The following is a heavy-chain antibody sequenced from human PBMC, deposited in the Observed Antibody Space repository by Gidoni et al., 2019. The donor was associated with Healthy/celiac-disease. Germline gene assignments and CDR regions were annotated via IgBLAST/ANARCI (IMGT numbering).Heavy chain of an antibody. CDR2: INHSGST. Sequence: QVQLQQWGAGLLKPSETLSLTCAVYGGSFSGYYWSWIRQPPGKGLEWIGEINHSGSTPYNPSLKSRVTISVDTSKNQFSLKLSSVTAADTAVYYCARGSRKYCSSTSCYTSWFDPWGQGTLVTVSS. J-gene: IGHJ5*02. D-gene: IGHD2-2*02. V-gene: IGHV4-34*01. CDR3: ARGSRKYCSSTSCYTSWFDP. CDR1: GGSFSGYY.